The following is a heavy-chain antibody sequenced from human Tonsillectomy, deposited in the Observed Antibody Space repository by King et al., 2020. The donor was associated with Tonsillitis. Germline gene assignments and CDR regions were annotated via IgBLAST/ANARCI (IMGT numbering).Heavy chain of an antibody. CDR3: ARVMYDILTGYSSFFDY. J-gene: IGHJ4*02. V-gene: IGHV4-31*03. CDR2: IYYRGST. Sequence: VQLQESGPGLVKPSQTLSLTCTVSGGSNSSGGYYWSWIRQHPGKGLGCVGDIYYRGSTYYNPSLKSRGTISVDTSNNLFSLKLSSVTAADTAVYYCARVMYDILTGYSSFFDYWGQGTLVTVSS. D-gene: IGHD3-9*01. CDR1: GGSNSSGGYY.